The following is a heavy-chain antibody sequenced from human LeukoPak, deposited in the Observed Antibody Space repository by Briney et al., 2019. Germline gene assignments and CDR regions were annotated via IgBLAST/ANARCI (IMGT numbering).Heavy chain of an antibody. CDR2: IYHSGST. J-gene: IGHJ3*02. CDR1: GYSISSGYY. D-gene: IGHD6-25*01. V-gene: IGHV4-38-2*01. Sequence: SETLSLTCAVSGYSISSGYYWGWIRQPPGKGLEWIGSIYHSGSTYYNPSLKSRVTISVDTSKNQFSLKLSSVTAADTAVYYCARRDAASDAFDIWGQGTTVTVSS. CDR3: ARRDAASDAFDI.